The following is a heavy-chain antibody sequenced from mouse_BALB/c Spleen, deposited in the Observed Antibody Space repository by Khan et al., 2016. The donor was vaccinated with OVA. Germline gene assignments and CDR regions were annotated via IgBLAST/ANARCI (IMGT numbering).Heavy chain of an antibody. Sequence: QVQLQQPGAELVRPGASVTLSCKASGYTFPDYELHWVKQTPVHGLEWIGVIDPKTGVTAYNQKFKGKATLTADKSSSTAYMELRSPTSEDSAVDYCTRSTFAYWGQGTLVTVSA. CDR2: IDPKTGVT. CDR3: TRSTFAY. CDR1: GYTFPDYE. V-gene: IGHV1-15*01. J-gene: IGHJ3*01.